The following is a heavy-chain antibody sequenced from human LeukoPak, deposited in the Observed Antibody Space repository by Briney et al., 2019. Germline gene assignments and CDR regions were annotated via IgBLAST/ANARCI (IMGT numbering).Heavy chain of an antibody. D-gene: IGHD6-6*01. V-gene: IGHV4-39*07. Sequence: SETLSLTCTVSGGSISSSSYYWGWIRQPPGKGLEWIGSIYYSGSTYYNPSLKSRVTISVDTSKNQFSLKLSSVTAADTAVYYCARGLIAAREYYFDSWGQGTLVTVSS. CDR1: GGSISSSSYY. J-gene: IGHJ4*02. CDR2: IYYSGST. CDR3: ARGLIAAREYYFDS.